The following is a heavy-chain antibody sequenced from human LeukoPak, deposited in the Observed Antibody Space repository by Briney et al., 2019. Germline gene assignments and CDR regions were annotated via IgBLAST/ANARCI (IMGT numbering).Heavy chain of an antibody. V-gene: IGHV3-33*01. D-gene: IGHD6-19*01. Sequence: GGSLRLSCAASGFTFSTYGMHWVRQAPGKGLEWVAVIWYDGSHKYYADSVKGRFTISRDNSKNTLYLQMNSLRAEDTAVYYCARVKTSGWLDAFDIWGQGAMVTVSS. J-gene: IGHJ3*02. CDR2: IWYDGSHK. CDR1: GFTFSTYG. CDR3: ARVKTSGWLDAFDI.